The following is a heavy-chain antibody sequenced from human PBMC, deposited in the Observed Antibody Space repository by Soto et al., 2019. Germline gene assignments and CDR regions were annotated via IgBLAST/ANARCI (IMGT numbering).Heavy chain of an antibody. CDR3: ARDQPGYSYGYGLGY. CDR1: GFTFRSDS. D-gene: IGHD5-18*01. J-gene: IGHJ4*02. CDR2: ISSSSSYI. V-gene: IGHV3-21*01. Sequence: GGCLRLSCAASGFTFRSDSMNWVRQAAGKGLEWVSSISSSSSYIYYADSVKGRFTISRDNAKNSLYLQMNSLRAEDTAVYYCARDQPGYSYGYGLGYWGQGT.